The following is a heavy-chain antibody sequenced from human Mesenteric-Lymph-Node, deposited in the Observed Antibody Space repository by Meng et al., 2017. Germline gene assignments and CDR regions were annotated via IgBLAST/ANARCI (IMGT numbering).Heavy chain of an antibody. CDR2: IHHSGSA. Sequence: VHVKESRPGRVTPSQTLSLPCTASGGSSRSGCYYWSWIRQHPGKGLEWIGYIHHSGSAYYNPSLKSRVSISVDTSKNQFSLNLNSMTAADTAVYYCASFDHIPRRNYFDYWGQGTLVTVSS. D-gene: IGHD2-21*01. V-gene: IGHV4-30-4*08. J-gene: IGHJ4*02. CDR1: GGSSRSGCYY. CDR3: ASFDHIPRRNYFDY.